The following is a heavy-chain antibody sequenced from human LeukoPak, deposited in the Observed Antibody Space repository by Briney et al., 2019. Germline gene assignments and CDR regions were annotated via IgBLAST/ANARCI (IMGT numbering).Heavy chain of an antibody. D-gene: IGHD2-2*01. V-gene: IGHV5-51*04. Sequence: GESLKISCKGSGYSFTSYWIGWVRQMPGKGLEWMGIIYPGDSDTRYSPSFQGQVTISADKPISTAYLQWSSLKASDTAMYYCARRYCSSTSCYWFDPWGQGTLVTVSS. J-gene: IGHJ5*02. CDR3: ARRYCSSTSCYWFDP. CDR1: GYSFTSYW. CDR2: IYPGDSDT.